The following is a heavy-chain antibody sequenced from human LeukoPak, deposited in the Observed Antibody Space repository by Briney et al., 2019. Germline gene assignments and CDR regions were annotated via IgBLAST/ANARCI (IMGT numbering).Heavy chain of an antibody. D-gene: IGHD5-12*01. CDR3: ARGPSGYHNT. Sequence: GGSLRLSCAASGFTFSSYAMSWVRQAPGKGLEWVSYISSSSNTIYYADSVKGRFTISRDNSKNTLYLQMNSLRAEDTAVYYCARGPSGYHNTGGQGTLVTVSS. V-gene: IGHV3-48*01. CDR2: ISSSSNTI. CDR1: GFTFSSYA. J-gene: IGHJ4*02.